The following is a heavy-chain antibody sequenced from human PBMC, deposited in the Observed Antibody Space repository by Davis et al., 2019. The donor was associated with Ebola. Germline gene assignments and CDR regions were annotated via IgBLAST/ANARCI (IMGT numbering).Heavy chain of an antibody. CDR1: GYSFTSYW. D-gene: IGHD3-22*01. V-gene: IGHV5-10-1*01. Sequence: GESLKISCTGSGYSFTSYWISWVRQMPGKGLEWMGRIDPSDSYTNYSPSFQGHVTISADKSISTAYLQWSSLKASDTAMYYCARHHTHYDSSGYYNYYYGMDVWGQGTTVTVSS. CDR3: ARHHTHYDSSGYYNYYYGMDV. J-gene: IGHJ6*02. CDR2: IDPSDSYT.